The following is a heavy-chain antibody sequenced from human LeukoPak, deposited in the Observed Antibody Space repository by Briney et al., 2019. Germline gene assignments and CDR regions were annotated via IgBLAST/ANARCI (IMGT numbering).Heavy chain of an antibody. D-gene: IGHD1-7*01. CDR3: AREELRQGIDY. Sequence: PGGSLRLSCAASGFTFSSYAMYWVRQAPGKGLEWVSGVFGSGGSTHYADSVKGRFTISRDNSKNTVYLQMNSLRAEDTAVYYCAREELRQGIDYWGQGTLVTVSS. CDR2: VFGSGGST. CDR1: GFTFSSYA. V-gene: IGHV3-23*01. J-gene: IGHJ4*02.